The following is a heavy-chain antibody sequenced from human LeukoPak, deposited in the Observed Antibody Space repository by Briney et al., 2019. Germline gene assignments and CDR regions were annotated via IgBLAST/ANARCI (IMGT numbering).Heavy chain of an antibody. D-gene: IGHD3-22*01. J-gene: IGHJ4*02. V-gene: IGHV1-46*01. CDR1: GYTFTSYY. CDR3: ARSYDSSGSNSDFDY. CDR2: INPSGGST. Sequence: ASVNVSCTASGYTFTSYYMHWVRQAPGQGLEWMGIINPSGGSTSYAQKFQGRVTMTRDTSTSTVYMELSSLRSEDTAVYYCARSYDSSGSNSDFDYWGQGTLVTVSS.